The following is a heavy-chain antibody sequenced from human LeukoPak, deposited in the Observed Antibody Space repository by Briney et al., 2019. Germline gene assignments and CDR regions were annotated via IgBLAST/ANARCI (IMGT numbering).Heavy chain of an antibody. Sequence: SETLSLTCTVSGGSISSYCWSWIRQPPGKGLEWIGYIYYSGSTNYNPSLKSRVTISVDTSKNQFSLKLSSVTAADTAVYYCARVGAGAAGTLYFDYWGQGTLVTVSS. D-gene: IGHD6-13*01. CDR2: IYYSGST. J-gene: IGHJ4*02. V-gene: IGHV4-59*01. CDR3: ARVGAGAAGTLYFDY. CDR1: GGSISSYC.